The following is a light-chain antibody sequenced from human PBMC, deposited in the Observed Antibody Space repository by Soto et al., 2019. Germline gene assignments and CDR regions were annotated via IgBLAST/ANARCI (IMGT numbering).Light chain of an antibody. Sequence: QSVLTQPASVSGSPGQSTTISCTGTSSDVGAYDYVSWYQHHPGKAPKAMILDVKNRPSGVSNRFSGSKSGNTASLTISGLQTEDEAEYYCSSYTTSSSVVFGGGTQLTVL. CDR3: SSYTTSSSVV. V-gene: IGLV2-14*03. CDR2: DVK. J-gene: IGLJ2*01. CDR1: SSDVGAYDY.